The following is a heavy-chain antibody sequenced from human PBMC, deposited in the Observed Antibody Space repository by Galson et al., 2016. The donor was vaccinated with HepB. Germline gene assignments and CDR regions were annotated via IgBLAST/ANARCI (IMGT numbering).Heavy chain of an antibody. CDR1: GYTFTSYG. D-gene: IGHD6-19*01. V-gene: IGHV1-18*01. CDR3: ARRSGWAKGAVDI. J-gene: IGHJ3*02. Sequence: SVKVSCKASGYTFTSYGFSWVRQAPGQGLEWIGWISAYNGNINYAQKFQGRVTMTTDTSTSTAYMELRSLRSDDTAVYYWARRSGWAKGAVDIWGQGTMVSVSS. CDR2: ISAYNGNI.